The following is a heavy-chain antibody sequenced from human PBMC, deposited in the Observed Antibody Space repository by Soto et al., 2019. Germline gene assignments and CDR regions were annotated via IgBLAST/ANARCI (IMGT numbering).Heavy chain of an antibody. J-gene: IGHJ4*02. V-gene: IGHV4-39*01. CDR3: ARHGYSYGFGGDFDY. D-gene: IGHD5-18*01. Sequence: SGNPSPTRNFSGCSLSRTSYYLGWVPPPPGKGLEWIGTIYYDGDTYYNPSLKSRVTISVDTSKNQFSLKLRFVTAADTAVYYCARHGYSYGFGGDFDYWGQGNLVTVSS. CDR1: GCSLSRTSYY. CDR2: IYYDGDT.